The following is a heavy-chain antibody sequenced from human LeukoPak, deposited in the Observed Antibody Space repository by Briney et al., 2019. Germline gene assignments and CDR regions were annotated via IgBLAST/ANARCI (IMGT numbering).Heavy chain of an antibody. Sequence: SETLSLTCTVSGGSISSYYWSWIRQPPGKGLEWIGHIYYSGGTNYNPSLKSRVTISVDTSKTQFSLKLSSVTAADTAVYYCARRLGATTTGFDYWGQGTLVTVSS. CDR1: GGSISSYY. CDR3: ARRLGATTTGFDY. V-gene: IGHV4-59*08. J-gene: IGHJ4*02. CDR2: IYYSGGT. D-gene: IGHD1-26*01.